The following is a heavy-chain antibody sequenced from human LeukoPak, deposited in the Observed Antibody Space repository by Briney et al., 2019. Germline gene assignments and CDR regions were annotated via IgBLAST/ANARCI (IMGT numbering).Heavy chain of an antibody. CDR3: ARVGETYYYDSSVYYFDY. CDR2: IIPIFGTA. J-gene: IGHJ4*02. Sequence: SAKVSSKASGGTFSSYAISWVRQAPGQGLEWMGGIIPIFGTANYAQKFQGRVTITADESTSTAYMELSSLRSEDTAVYYCARVGETYYYDSSVYYFDYWGQGTLVTVSS. CDR1: GGTFSSYA. V-gene: IGHV1-69*01. D-gene: IGHD3-22*01.